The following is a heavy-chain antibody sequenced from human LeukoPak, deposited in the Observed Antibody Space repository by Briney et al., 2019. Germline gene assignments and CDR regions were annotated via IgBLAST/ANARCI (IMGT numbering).Heavy chain of an antibody. CDR1: GGSISSGGYS. J-gene: IGHJ4*02. Sequence: PSETLSLTCAASGGSISSGGYSWSWIRQPPGKGLEWIGYIYYSGSTYYNPSLKSRVTISVDTSKNQFSLKLSSVTAADTAVYYCARARTIAVAGDYFDYWGQGTLVTVSS. D-gene: IGHD6-19*01. V-gene: IGHV4-30-4*07. CDR3: ARARTIAVAGDYFDY. CDR2: IYYSGST.